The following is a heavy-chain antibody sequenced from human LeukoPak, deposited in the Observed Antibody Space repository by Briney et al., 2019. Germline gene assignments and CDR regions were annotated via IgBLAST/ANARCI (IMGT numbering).Heavy chain of an antibody. CDR3: AKSHYFGSGSLHY. V-gene: IGHV3-23*01. CDR2: ISGSADNT. CDR1: GFTFSSYA. Sequence: GGSLRLSCAASGFTFSSYAMSWVRQAPGKGLEWVSGISGSADNTYYADSVKGRFTISRDNSKNTLYLQMNSLRAEDAAVYYCAKSHYFGSGSLHYSGQGTLVTVSS. J-gene: IGHJ4*02. D-gene: IGHD3-10*01.